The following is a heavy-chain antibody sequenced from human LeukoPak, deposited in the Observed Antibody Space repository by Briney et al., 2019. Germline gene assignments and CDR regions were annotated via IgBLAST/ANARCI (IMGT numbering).Heavy chain of an antibody. V-gene: IGHV4-39*01. CDR1: GGSISSTSYF. CDR2: IYYSGST. Sequence: SETLSLTCTVSGGSISSTSYFWGWIRQPPGKGLEWIGSIYYSGSTYYNPSLKSRVTISVGTSKNQFSLKLSSVTAADTAVYYCAHLASYFDYWGQGTLVTVSS. J-gene: IGHJ4*02. CDR3: AHLASYFDY.